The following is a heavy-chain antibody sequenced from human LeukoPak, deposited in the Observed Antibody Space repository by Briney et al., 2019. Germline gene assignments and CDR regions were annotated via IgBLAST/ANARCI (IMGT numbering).Heavy chain of an antibody. V-gene: IGHV3-23*01. CDR1: GFTFSSYS. D-gene: IGHD3-10*01. Sequence: PGGSLRLSCAASGFTFSSYSMTWVRQAPGKGLEWVSGIIGSADITDYADSVKGRFTISRDNSKNTLYLQMNSLMSDDTAVYYCAKDLYCFGSGSHDYWGQGTLVTVSS. CDR3: AKDLYCFGSGSHDY. J-gene: IGHJ4*02. CDR2: IIGSADIT.